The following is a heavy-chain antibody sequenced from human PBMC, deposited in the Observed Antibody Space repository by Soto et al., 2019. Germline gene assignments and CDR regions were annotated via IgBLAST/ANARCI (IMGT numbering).Heavy chain of an antibody. Sequence: PGVSLRLSGAASGFTFSDYYMSWIRQAPGKGLEWVSYISSSSSYTNYADSVKGRFTISRDNAKNSLYLQMNSLRAEDTAVYYCAREYAVTTHYYYGMDVWGQGTTVTVSS. CDR3: AREYAVTTHYYYGMDV. J-gene: IGHJ6*02. CDR2: ISSSSSYT. V-gene: IGHV3-11*06. CDR1: GFTFSDYY. D-gene: IGHD4-17*01.